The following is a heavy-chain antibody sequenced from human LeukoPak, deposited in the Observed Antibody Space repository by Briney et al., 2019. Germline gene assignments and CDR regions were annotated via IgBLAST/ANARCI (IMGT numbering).Heavy chain of an antibody. CDR1: GGSISSSSDY. D-gene: IGHD3-9*01. J-gene: IGHJ4*02. Sequence: PSETLSLTCTVSGGSISSSSDYWGWIRQPPGTGLEWIGSIYYSGSTYYNPSLKSRVSISVDTSKNQFSLKLSSVTAADTAVYYCARGAPYYDILTGYSAYYFDYWGQGTLVTVSS. CDR2: IYYSGST. CDR3: ARGAPYYDILTGYSAYYFDY. V-gene: IGHV4-39*07.